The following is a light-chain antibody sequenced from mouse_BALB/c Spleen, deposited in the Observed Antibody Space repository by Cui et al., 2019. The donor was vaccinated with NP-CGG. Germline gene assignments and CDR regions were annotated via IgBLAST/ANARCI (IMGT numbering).Light chain of an antibody. CDR2: GTN. V-gene: IGLV1*01. Sequence: QAVVTQESALTTSPGETVTLTCRSSTGAITTSNYANWVQEKPDHLFTGLIGGTNNRVPGIPARFSGSLIGDKAVLTITGAQTEGEAIYFCALWYSNHWVFGGGTRLTVL. CDR1: TGAITTSNY. J-gene: IGLJ1*01. CDR3: ALWYSNHWV.